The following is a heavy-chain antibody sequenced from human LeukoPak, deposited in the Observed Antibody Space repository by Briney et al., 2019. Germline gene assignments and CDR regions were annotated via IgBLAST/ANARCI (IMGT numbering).Heavy chain of an antibody. J-gene: IGHJ4*02. V-gene: IGHV4-31*03. Sequence: TLSLTCSVSGGSISSGGHYWSWIRQHPGKGLEWIGYIYYSGTTYYNPSLQSRVTISVDTSKNEFSLKMSSVTAADTAVYYCERSNYGSGSYYNIWGQGTLVTVSS. CDR2: IYYSGTT. CDR1: GGSISSGGHY. D-gene: IGHD3-10*01. CDR3: ERSNYGSGSYYNI.